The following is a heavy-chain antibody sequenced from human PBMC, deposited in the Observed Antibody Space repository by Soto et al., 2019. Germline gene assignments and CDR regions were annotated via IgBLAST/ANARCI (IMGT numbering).Heavy chain of an antibody. CDR2: ISASADAT. V-gene: IGHV3-23*01. CDR3: AKKLTTYAVDPADY. Sequence: XESLRLSCASSGFTFSDFGMSWVRQAPGKGLEWVAVISASADATYYAASVKGRFTLSRDNSRNILYLQMNSLTVADTAVYYCAKKLTTYAVDPADYWGQGTQVTVSS. D-gene: IGHD3-3*01. CDR1: GFTFSDFG. J-gene: IGHJ4*02.